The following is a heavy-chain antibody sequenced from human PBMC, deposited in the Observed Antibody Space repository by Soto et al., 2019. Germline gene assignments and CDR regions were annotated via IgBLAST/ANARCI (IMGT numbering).Heavy chain of an antibody. V-gene: IGHV1-2*02. CDR2: INPNSGDT. Sequence: SVQVSCKSSGYAFTGYYIHWVRQSPVQGLELMGWINPNSGDTNYAQKFQGRVTMTRDTSFSTAYMELSSLRSDDTAVYYCATRYSYVHFWGQGTPGTVSS. CDR3: ATRYSYVHF. D-gene: IGHD5-18*01. CDR1: GYAFTGYY. J-gene: IGHJ4*02.